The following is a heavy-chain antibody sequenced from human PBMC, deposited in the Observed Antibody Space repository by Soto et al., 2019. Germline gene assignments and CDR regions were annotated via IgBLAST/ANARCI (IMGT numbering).Heavy chain of an antibody. Sequence: QVQLVESGGGVVQPGKSLRLSCAASRFTFSNYGMHWVRKAPGKGLEWVDLISDDGTKKYYEDSVKGRFTISRDNSKNTLYLQMNSLRAEDTAVYFCARELYYYYSSGYYPLENWGQGTLVTVSS. V-gene: IGHV3-30*03. CDR1: RFTFSNYG. D-gene: IGHD3-22*01. J-gene: IGHJ4*02. CDR2: ISDDGTKK. CDR3: ARELYYYYSSGYYPLEN.